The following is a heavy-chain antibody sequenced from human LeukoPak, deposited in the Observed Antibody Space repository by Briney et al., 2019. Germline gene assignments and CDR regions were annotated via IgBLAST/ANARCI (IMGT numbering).Heavy chain of an antibody. J-gene: IGHJ4*02. CDR1: GFTFSSHA. CDR3: AKDRGSGSYYDY. V-gene: IGHV3-23*01. CDR2: ISGSGGST. Sequence: GGSLRLSCAASGFTFSSHAMSWVRQAPGKGLEWVSAISGSGGSTYYADSVKGRFTISRDNSKNTLYLQMNSLRAEDTAVYYCAKDRGSGSYYDYWGQGTLVTVSS. D-gene: IGHD3-10*01.